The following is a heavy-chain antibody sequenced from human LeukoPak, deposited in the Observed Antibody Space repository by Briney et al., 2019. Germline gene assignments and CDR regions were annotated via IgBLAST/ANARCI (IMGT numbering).Heavy chain of an antibody. CDR1: GFTFSSYG. J-gene: IGHJ4*02. CDR2: IRYDGSNK. Sequence: PGGSLRLSCAASGFTFSSYGMHWVRHAPGKGLECVAFIRYDGSNKYYADSVKGRFTISRDNSKNTLYLQMNSLRAEDTAVYYCAKEGDCSSTSCYYRGEYYFDYWGQGTLVTVSS. CDR3: AKEGDCSSTSCYYRGEYYFDY. V-gene: IGHV3-30*02. D-gene: IGHD2-2*01.